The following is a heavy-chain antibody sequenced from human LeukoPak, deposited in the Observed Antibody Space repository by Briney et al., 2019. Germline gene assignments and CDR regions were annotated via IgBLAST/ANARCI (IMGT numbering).Heavy chain of an antibody. CDR2: IYYTGTT. CDR3: ARQQSSGLDP. D-gene: IGHD6-19*01. CDR1: GFTFSGYE. V-gene: IGHV4-59*05. Sequence: GSLRLSCEASGFTFSGYEMNWVRQAPGKGLEWIGIIYYTGTTYYNPSLKSRVTISLDTSKNQFSLRLSSVTATDTALYYCARQQSSGLDPWGQGTLVTVSS. J-gene: IGHJ5*02.